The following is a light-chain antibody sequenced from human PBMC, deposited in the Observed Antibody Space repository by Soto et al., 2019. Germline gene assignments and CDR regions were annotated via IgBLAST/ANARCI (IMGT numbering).Light chain of an antibody. CDR3: QQFGSSPQT. Sequence: EMVWTQSPGTLSLSPGERATLSCRASQSVSSSSLAWYQQKPGQAPRLLIYGASSRATGIPDRFSGSGSGTDFTLTISILEPEDCAVYYCQQFGSSPQTFGPGTKVEIK. J-gene: IGKJ1*01. CDR1: QSVSSSS. V-gene: IGKV3-20*01. CDR2: GAS.